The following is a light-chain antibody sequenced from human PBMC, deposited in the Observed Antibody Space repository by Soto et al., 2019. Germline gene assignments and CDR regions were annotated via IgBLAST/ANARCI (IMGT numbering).Light chain of an antibody. V-gene: IGKV3-11*01. CDR3: QQHSNWPLT. CDR1: QSVSNY. CDR2: DAS. Sequence: ELLLTPSPATLSLSPGERATLSCRASQSVSNYLTWYQQKPGQAPRLLISDASNRATGIPARFSGSGSWTDFTLTISSLEPEDSALYFCQQHSNWPLTFGQGTRLEIK. J-gene: IGKJ5*01.